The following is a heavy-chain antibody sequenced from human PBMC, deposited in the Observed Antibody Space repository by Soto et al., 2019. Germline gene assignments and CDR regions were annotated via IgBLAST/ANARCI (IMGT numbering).Heavy chain of an antibody. V-gene: IGHV1-2*04. Sequence: QVQLVQSGAEVKKPGASVKVSCKASGYTFTGYYMHWVRQAPGQGLEWMGWINPNSGGRNYPQNFQCSVTMTRNTSISTAYMELSRLRSDDTAVYYCARDQYSSSSRYYYGMDVWGQGTTVTVSS. CDR1: GYTFTGYY. J-gene: IGHJ6*02. CDR3: ARDQYSSSSRYYYGMDV. D-gene: IGHD6-6*01. CDR2: INPNSGGR.